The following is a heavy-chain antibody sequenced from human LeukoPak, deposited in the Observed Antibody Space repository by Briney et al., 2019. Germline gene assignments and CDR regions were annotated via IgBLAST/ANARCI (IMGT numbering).Heavy chain of an antibody. CDR3: AASSGIGFDY. J-gene: IGHJ4*02. CDR1: GGTFSSYA. CDR2: IIPIFCAS. Sequence: SVKVSCKASGGTFSSYAISWVRQARGHGLEWRGGIIPIFCASNYTQKLQGRVTITTDEATSTAYMELSSLRSEDTAVYYCAASSGIGFDYWGQGTLVTVSS. D-gene: IGHD3-10*01. V-gene: IGHV1-69*05.